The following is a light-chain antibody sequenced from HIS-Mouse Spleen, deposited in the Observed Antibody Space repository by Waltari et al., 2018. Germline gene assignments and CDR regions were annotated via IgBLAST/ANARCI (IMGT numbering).Light chain of an antibody. CDR2: KAS. CDR1: QSISSW. Sequence: DIQMTQSPSTLSASVGDRLTITCRASQSISSWLAWYQQKPGKAPKLLIYKASSLESGVPSRFSGSGSGTEFTLTISSLQPDDFATYYCQQYNSYSTFGPGTKVDIK. V-gene: IGKV1-5*03. CDR3: QQYNSYST. J-gene: IGKJ3*01.